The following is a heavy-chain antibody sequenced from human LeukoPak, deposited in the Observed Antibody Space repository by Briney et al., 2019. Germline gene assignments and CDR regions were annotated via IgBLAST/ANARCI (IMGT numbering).Heavy chain of an antibody. CDR3: ARYNPSAYDLDY. CDR1: GYSISSGYY. J-gene: IGHJ4*02. Sequence: SETLSLTCSVSGYSISSGYYWGWIRQPPGEGLEWIGSIYHSGSTYYNPSLKSRVTISVDTAKNQFSLKVNSVTAADTAVYYCARYNPSAYDLDYWGQGTLVTVSS. D-gene: IGHD5-12*01. V-gene: IGHV4-38-2*02. CDR2: IYHSGST.